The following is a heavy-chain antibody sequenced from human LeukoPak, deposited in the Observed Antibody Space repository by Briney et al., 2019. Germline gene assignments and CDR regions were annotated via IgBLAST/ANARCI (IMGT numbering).Heavy chain of an antibody. V-gene: IGHV1-2*06. Sequence: GASVKVSCKVSGYTLTELSMHWVRQAPGQGLEWMGRINPNSGGTNYAQKFQGRVTMTRDTSISTAYMELSRLRSDDTAVYYCARAALNSGSSSFDYWGQGTLVTVSS. CDR3: ARAALNSGSSSFDY. J-gene: IGHJ4*02. D-gene: IGHD1-26*01. CDR2: INPNSGGT. CDR1: GYTLTELS.